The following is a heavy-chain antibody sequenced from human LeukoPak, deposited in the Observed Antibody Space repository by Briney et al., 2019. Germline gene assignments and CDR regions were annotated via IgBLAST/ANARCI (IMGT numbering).Heavy chain of an antibody. CDR2: INHSGST. V-gene: IGHV4-34*01. Sequence: SETLSLTCAVYGGSFSGYYWSWIRQPPGKGLEWIGEINHSGSTNYNPSLKSRVTISVDTSKNQFSLKLSSVTAADTAVYYCARVTMIVVVNWFDPWGQGTLVTVSS. J-gene: IGHJ5*02. CDR3: ARVTMIVVVNWFDP. D-gene: IGHD3-22*01. CDR1: GGSFSGYY.